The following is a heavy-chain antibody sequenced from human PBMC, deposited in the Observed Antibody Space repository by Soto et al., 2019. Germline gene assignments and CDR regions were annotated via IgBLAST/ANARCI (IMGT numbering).Heavy chain of an antibody. V-gene: IGHV3-53*01. CDR2: IYSAHTAK. D-gene: IGHD6-6*01. CDR3: AREWGTSIAAAFDY. CDR1: GFIVSYNY. J-gene: IGHJ4*02. Sequence: GGSLRLSCAASGFIVSYNYMAWIRQAPGKGLEWVSVIYSAHTAKYYADSVKGRFTISRDDAKNSLYLQMNSLRAEDTAVYYCAREWGTSIAAAFDYWGQGTLVTVSS.